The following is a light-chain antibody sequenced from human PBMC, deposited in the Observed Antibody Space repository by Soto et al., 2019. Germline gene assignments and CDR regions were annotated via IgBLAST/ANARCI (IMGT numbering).Light chain of an antibody. J-gene: IGKJ3*01. V-gene: IGKV1-39*01. CDR1: QTISNY. CDR2: GAS. Sequence: DIPLTQSPSSLCASVGDRVTITCRASQTISNYLNWYQMKPGKAPKLLIYGASSLQNGVPPRFSRSGSGTDFALTIRNLEPEDFASYFCQQSYTSPTFGPGTKVDL. CDR3: QQSYTSPT.